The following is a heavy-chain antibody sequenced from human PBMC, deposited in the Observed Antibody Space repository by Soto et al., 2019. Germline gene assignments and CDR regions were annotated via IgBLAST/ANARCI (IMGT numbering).Heavy chain of an antibody. J-gene: IGHJ4*02. D-gene: IGHD2-8*01. Sequence: QVQLVESGGGVVQPGRSLRLSCAVSGFTFRIYAMHWVRQAPGKGLEWVAVISNDGNHKYYADSVKGRFTISRDSSKNTLYLQMISLSTEDTAVYYCARDLILGYCSNGVCNSFDYWGQGTPVTVSS. V-gene: IGHV3-30-3*01. CDR3: ARDLILGYCSNGVCNSFDY. CDR1: GFTFRIYA. CDR2: ISNDGNHK.